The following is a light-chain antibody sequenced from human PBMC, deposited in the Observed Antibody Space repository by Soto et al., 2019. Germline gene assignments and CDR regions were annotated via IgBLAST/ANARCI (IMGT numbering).Light chain of an antibody. Sequence: DIVLTQSPGTLSLSPGERATLSCRASQSVSSSYLASYQQKPGQTPRLLIYGASSRATGIPDRFSGSGSGTDYTLTISRLEPEDFALYYCQQYGSSPLTFGGGTKVESK. CDR1: QSVSSSY. CDR2: GAS. V-gene: IGKV3-20*01. J-gene: IGKJ4*01. CDR3: QQYGSSPLT.